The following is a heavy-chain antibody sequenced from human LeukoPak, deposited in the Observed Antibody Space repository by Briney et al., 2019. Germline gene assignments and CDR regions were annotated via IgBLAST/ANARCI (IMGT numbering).Heavy chain of an antibody. V-gene: IGHV4-59*01. D-gene: IGHD4-11*01. CDR3: AGWDYKGFDY. CDR2: IYYSGST. Sequence: SATLSLTCTVSGGSISIYYWSWIRQPPGKGLEWIGYIYYSGSTNYNPSLKSRVTISVDTSKNQFSLKLSSVTAADTAVYYCAGWDYKGFDYWGQGTLVTVSS. J-gene: IGHJ4*02. CDR1: GGSISIYY.